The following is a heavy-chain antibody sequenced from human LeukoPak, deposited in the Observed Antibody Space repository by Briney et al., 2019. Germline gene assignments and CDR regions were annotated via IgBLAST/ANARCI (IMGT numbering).Heavy chain of an antibody. CDR2: IYSSGST. V-gene: IGHV4-4*07. D-gene: IGHD1-7*01. Sequence: SEILSLTCTVSGGSITNYYWSWIRQPAAKGLEWIGRIYSSGSTNYNPSLKSRVTMSVDTSKNQFSLKLSSVTAADTAVYYCARVGGITGTWFPDYWGQGTLVTVSS. J-gene: IGHJ4*02. CDR3: ARVGGITGTWFPDY. CDR1: GGSITNYY.